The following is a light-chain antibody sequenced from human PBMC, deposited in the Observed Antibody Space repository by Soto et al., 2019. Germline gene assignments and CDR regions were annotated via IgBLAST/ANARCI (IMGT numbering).Light chain of an antibody. CDR2: GTS. J-gene: IGKJ1*01. Sequence: DIQMTQSPSSLSASVGDRVTITCRASQSISSYLNWYQHKTGKAPKVLIYGTSSLESGVPSRFSGSGSGTDFTLTISSLPPEDFATYYCQQSYSVPWTFGQGTKVDIK. V-gene: IGKV1-39*01. CDR3: QQSYSVPWT. CDR1: QSISSY.